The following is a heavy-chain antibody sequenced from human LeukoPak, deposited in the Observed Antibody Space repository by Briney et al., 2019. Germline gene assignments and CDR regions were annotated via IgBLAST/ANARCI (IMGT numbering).Heavy chain of an antibody. D-gene: IGHD2-21*01. V-gene: IGHV3-23*01. CDR2: INTSGGST. CDR1: GFTFRHYD. J-gene: IGHJ4*02. CDR3: MKLPTMIIVIDTDFEY. Sequence: GETLRLSCVASGFTFRHYDMSWVRQAPGKGLEWVSSINTSGGSTYYADSLQGRFTISRDNSKNTLHLQMNNVRAEDTALYYCMKLPTMIIVIDTDFEYWGQGAQVTASS.